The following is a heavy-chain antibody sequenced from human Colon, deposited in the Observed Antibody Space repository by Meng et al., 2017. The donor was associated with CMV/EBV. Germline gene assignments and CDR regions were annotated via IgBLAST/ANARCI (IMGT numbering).Heavy chain of an antibody. J-gene: IGHJ6*02. Sequence: ASVTVSCKASGYTFTGYHMHWVRQAPGQGLEGMGWISTNSGATNYAQKFQGRVTMNRDTSIITAYMELSRLRSDDTALYYCSRHYCSSASCPTTYHYYGVDVWGQGTTVTVSS. D-gene: IGHD2-2*01. CDR1: GYTFTGYH. CDR3: SRHYCSSASCPTTYHYYGVDV. V-gene: IGHV1-2*02. CDR2: ISTNSGAT.